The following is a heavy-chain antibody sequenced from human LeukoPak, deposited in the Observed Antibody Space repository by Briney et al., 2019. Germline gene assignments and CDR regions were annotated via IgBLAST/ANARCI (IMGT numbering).Heavy chain of an antibody. J-gene: IGHJ3*02. CDR2: IYYGGTT. Sequence: SETLSLTCTVSGGSLSSNAYYWGWIRPPPGKGLDWIGNIYYGGTTYYNPSLKSRVTISVDTSKNQFSLKLSSVTAADTAVYYCARRRHYFDSSGYHDAFDIWGQGTMVTVSS. CDR1: GGSLSSNAYY. V-gene: IGHV4-39*01. CDR3: ARRRHYFDSSGYHDAFDI. D-gene: IGHD3-22*01.